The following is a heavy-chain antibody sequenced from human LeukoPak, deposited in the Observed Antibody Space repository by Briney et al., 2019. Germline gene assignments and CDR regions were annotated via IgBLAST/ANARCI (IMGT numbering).Heavy chain of an antibody. CDR3: ARDENPGYSSGWYGLYWFDP. CDR2: INTNTGNP. J-gene: IGHJ5*02. Sequence: GASVKVSCKASGYTFTSYAMHRVRQAPGQGLEWMGWINTNTGNPTYAQGFIGRFVFSLDTSVSTAYLQISSLKAEDTAVYYCARDENPGYSSGWYGLYWFDPWGQGTLVTVSS. V-gene: IGHV7-4-1*02. CDR1: GYTFTSYA. D-gene: IGHD6-19*01.